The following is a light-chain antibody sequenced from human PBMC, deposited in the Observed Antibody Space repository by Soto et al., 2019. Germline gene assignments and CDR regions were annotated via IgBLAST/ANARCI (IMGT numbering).Light chain of an antibody. J-gene: IGKJ2*01. CDR2: GAS. CDR3: QQYGSLPYT. Sequence: ENVLTQSPGTLSLSPGERATLSCRASQNVDNNFLAWYQHKPGQPPRLLIFGASIRAAGIPDRFCGSGSGTDFSLSISRLEPEDFVVYHCQQYGSLPYTFGQGTKRDI. V-gene: IGKV3-20*01. CDR1: QNVDNNF.